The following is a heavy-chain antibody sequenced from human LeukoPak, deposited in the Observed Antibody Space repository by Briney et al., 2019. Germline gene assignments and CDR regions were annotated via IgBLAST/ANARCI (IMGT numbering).Heavy chain of an antibody. D-gene: IGHD5-18*01. Sequence: GGSLRLSCAASGFTFSSYGMHWVRQAPGKGLEWVAVIWYDGSNKYYADSVKGRFTISRDNSKNTLYLQMNSLRAEDTAVYYCARDHYSYGRAGLDYWGQGTQVTVSS. J-gene: IGHJ4*02. CDR2: IWYDGSNK. CDR3: ARDHYSYGRAGLDY. V-gene: IGHV3-33*01. CDR1: GFTFSSYG.